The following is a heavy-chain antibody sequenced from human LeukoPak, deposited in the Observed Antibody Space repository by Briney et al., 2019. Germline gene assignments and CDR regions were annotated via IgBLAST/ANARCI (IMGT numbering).Heavy chain of an antibody. V-gene: IGHV3-7*01. CDR3: ATGRLQPAH. CDR2: INEDGSVT. CDR1: GISFSGSW. Sequence: GGSLRLSCVVSGISFSGSWTTWVRQAPGRGLESVANINEDGSVTYFVDSVKGRFAISRDNANNSVFLQLKGLRAEDTAVYYCATGRLQPAHWGQGTLVTVSS. J-gene: IGHJ4*02. D-gene: IGHD2-2*01.